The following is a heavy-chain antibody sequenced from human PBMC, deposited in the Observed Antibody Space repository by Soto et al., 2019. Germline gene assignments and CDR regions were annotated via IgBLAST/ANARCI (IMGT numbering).Heavy chain of an antibody. CDR1: GFAVSSNY. Sequence: GGSLRLSCAASGFAVSSNYMSWVRQAPGKGLEWVSVLYSGGSTYYADSVKGRFTISRDNSKNTLYFQMNSLRAEDTAVYYFARGRGSSSGYPQLYYFDYWGQGTLVTVSS. CDR3: ARGRGSSSGYPQLYYFDY. D-gene: IGHD3-22*01. J-gene: IGHJ4*02. CDR2: LYSGGST. V-gene: IGHV3-53*01.